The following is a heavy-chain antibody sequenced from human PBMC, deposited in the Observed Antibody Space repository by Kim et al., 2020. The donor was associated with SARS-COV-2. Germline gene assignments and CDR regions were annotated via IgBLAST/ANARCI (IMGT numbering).Heavy chain of an antibody. J-gene: IGHJ6*02. V-gene: IGHV3-30*04. Sequence: GGSLRLSCAASGFTFSSYAMHWVRQAPGKGLEWVAVISYDGSNKYYADSVKGRFTISRDNSKNTLYLQMNSLRAEDTAVYYCARDRRVRGVKHRNYYYYYGMDVWGQGTTVTVSS. CDR3: ARDRRVRGVKHRNYYYYYGMDV. CDR2: ISYDGSNK. D-gene: IGHD3-10*01. CDR1: GFTFSSYA.